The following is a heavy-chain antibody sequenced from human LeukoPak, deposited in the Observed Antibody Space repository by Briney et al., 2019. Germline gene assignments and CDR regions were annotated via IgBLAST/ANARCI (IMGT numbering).Heavy chain of an antibody. Sequence: SETLSLTCAVYGGSFSGYYWSWIRQPPGKGLEWIGEINHSGSTNYNPSLKSRVTISVDTSKNQFSLKLSSVTAADTAVYYCARGLRDPRNFIAVVPAAIPDNWFDPWGQGTLVTVSS. J-gene: IGHJ5*02. D-gene: IGHD2-2*02. V-gene: IGHV4-34*01. CDR2: INHSGST. CDR1: GGSFSGYY. CDR3: ARGLRDPRNFIAVVPAAIPDNWFDP.